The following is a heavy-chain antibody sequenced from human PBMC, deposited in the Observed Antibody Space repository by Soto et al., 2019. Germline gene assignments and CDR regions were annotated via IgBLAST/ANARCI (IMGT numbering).Heavy chain of an antibody. Sequence: PSETLSLTCTVSGGSISSYYWSWIRQPPGKGMERIGYIYNSGSINYNPSLQSRVTISLDTSKNQFSLKLSSMTAADTAVYYCARDRYFGYWGQGTLVTVSS. V-gene: IGHV4-59*01. CDR2: IYNSGSI. CDR3: ARDRYFGY. CDR1: GGSISSYY. J-gene: IGHJ4*02.